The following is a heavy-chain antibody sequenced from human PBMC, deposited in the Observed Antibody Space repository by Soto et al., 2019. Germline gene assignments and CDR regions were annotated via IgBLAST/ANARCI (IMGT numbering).Heavy chain of an antibody. CDR1: GFTFSSYA. D-gene: IGHD3-10*01. CDR3: ARDPVWFGEPPHYYYYYYMDV. Sequence: HPGGSLRLSCAASGFTFSSYAMHWVRQAPGKGLEYVSAISSNGGSTYYANSVKGRFTISRDNSKNTLYLQMGSLRAEDMAVHYCARDPVWFGEPPHYYYYYYMDVWGKGTTVTVSS. CDR2: ISSNGGST. J-gene: IGHJ6*03. V-gene: IGHV3-64*01.